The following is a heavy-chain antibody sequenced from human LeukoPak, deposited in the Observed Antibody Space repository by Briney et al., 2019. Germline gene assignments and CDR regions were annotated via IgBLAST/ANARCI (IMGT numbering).Heavy chain of an antibody. CDR1: GFAFSIYR. J-gene: IGHJ4*02. CDR2: IHLSGTPT. Sequence: GGSLRLSCEASGFAFSIYRMNWVRQAPGKGLEWVSYIHLSGTPTHYADPVKGRFSISRDNVKNSLYLQMNSLRVEDTAVYYCARSLGELSLAAAYWGQGILVTVSS. V-gene: IGHV3-48*03. CDR3: ARSLGELSLAAAY. D-gene: IGHD3-16*02.